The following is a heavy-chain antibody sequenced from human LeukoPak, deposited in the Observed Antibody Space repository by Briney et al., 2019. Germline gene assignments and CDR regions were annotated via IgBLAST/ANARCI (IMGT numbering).Heavy chain of an antibody. Sequence: ASVKVSCKASGYTFTGYYMHWVRQAPGQGLEWMGWINPNSGGTNYAQKFQGRVTMTRDTSISTAYMELSRLRSDDTAVYYCARDYYDFWSGYYRNRLMHYFDYWGQGTLVTVSS. CDR3: ARDYYDFWSGYYRNRLMHYFDY. CDR1: GYTFTGYY. J-gene: IGHJ4*02. D-gene: IGHD3-3*01. V-gene: IGHV1-2*02. CDR2: INPNSGGT.